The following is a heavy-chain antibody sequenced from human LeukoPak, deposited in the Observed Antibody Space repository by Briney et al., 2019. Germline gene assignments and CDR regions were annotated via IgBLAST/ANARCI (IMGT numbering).Heavy chain of an antibody. CDR3: ASLHDYGDYGLDY. CDR2: IYYSGST. V-gene: IGHV4-59*01. D-gene: IGHD4-17*01. CDR1: GGSISSYY. Sequence: SETLSLTCTVSGGSISSYYWSWIRQPPGKGLEWIGHIYYSGSTNYNPSLKSRVTISVDTSKNQFSLKLSSVTAADTAVYYCASLHDYGDYGLDYWGQGTLVTVSS. J-gene: IGHJ4*02.